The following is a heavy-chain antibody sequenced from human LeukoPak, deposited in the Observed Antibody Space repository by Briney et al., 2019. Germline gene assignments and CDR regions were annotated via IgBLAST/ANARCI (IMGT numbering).Heavy chain of an antibody. Sequence: PSETLSLTCTVSGGSISSGSYYWSWIRQPAGKGLEWIGRIYTSGSTNYNPSLKSRITMSVDTSKNQFSLKLSSVTAADTAVYYCATDQVPWSGYHISEGNWFDPWGQGTLVTVSS. V-gene: IGHV4-61*02. D-gene: IGHD3-3*01. J-gene: IGHJ5*02. CDR2: IYTSGST. CDR3: ATDQVPWSGYHISEGNWFDP. CDR1: GGSISSGSYY.